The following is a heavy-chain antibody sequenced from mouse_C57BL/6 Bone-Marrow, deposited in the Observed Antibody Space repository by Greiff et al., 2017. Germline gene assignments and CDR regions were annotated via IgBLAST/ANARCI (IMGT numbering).Heavy chain of an antibody. CDR2: IYPGSGST. D-gene: IGHD1-1*01. V-gene: IGHV1-55*01. Sequence: QVQLQQSGAELVKPGASVKMSCKASGYTFTSYWITWVKQRPGQGLEWIGDIYPGSGSTNYNEKFKSKATLPVDTSSSTAYMQLSSLTSEDSAVYYCARGGVYYGSPFFDYWGQGTTLTVSS. CDR3: ARGGVYYGSPFFDY. CDR1: GYTFTSYW. J-gene: IGHJ2*01.